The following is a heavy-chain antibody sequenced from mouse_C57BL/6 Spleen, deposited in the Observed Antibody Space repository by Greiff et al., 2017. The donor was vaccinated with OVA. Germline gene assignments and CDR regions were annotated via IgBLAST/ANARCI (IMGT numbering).Heavy chain of an antibody. D-gene: IGHD1-1*01. Sequence: EVKLVESGGGLVQPGGSMKLSCVASGFTFSNYCMNWVRQSPEKGLEWVAQIRLKSDNYATHYAESVKGRFTISRDDSKSSVYLQMNNLRAEDTGIYYCTAYYYGSSPAYWGQGTLVTVSA. CDR2: IRLKSDNYAT. V-gene: IGHV6-3*01. J-gene: IGHJ3*01. CDR3: TAYYYGSSPAY. CDR1: GFTFSNYC.